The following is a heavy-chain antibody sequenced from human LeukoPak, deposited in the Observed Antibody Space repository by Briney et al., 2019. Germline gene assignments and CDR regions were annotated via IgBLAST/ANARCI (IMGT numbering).Heavy chain of an antibody. Sequence: GGSLRLSCAASGFTFLLYSMNWVRQAPGKGLEWVSYIRSSDGAIAYADSVKGRFTISRDDAKNSLYLQMNSLRDEDTAVYYCARDRDWAFDYWGQGTLITVSS. CDR3: ARDRDWAFDY. J-gene: IGHJ4*02. CDR1: GFTFLLYS. V-gene: IGHV3-48*02. D-gene: IGHD3-9*01. CDR2: IRSSDGAI.